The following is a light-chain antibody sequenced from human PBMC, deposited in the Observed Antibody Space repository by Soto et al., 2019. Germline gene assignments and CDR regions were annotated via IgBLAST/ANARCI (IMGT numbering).Light chain of an antibody. CDR2: AAY. J-gene: IGKJ4*01. V-gene: IGKV1-27*01. Sequence: DIQMTQAPSSLSASVGDRVTITCRARQDISTYLAWYQQKPGKVPKLLISAAYTLQSGVPPRFSGSGSGTDFTLTTSSLQPEDVATYYCQKYANAPLPFAGGPKVEIK. CDR3: QKYANAPLP. CDR1: QDISTY.